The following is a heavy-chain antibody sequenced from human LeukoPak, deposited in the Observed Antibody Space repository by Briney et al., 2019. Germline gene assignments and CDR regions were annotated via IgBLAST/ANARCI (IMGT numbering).Heavy chain of an antibody. D-gene: IGHD3-3*01. CDR2: TRNKANSYTT. CDR3: ARDHATIFGVA. Sequence: GGSLRLSCAASGFTFSDHYMDWVRQAPGKGLEWVGRTRNKANSYTTEYAASVKGSFTISRDDSKNSLYLQMNSLRAEDTAVYYCARDHATIFGVAWGQGTLVTVSS. J-gene: IGHJ5*02. CDR1: GFTFSDHY. V-gene: IGHV3-72*01.